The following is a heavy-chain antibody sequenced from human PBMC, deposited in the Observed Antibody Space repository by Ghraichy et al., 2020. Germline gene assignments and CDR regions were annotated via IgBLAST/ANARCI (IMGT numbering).Heavy chain of an antibody. Sequence: GESLRLSCAASGFSVISNYMNWVRQAPGKGLEWVSLIHGRGTTSYIDSVQGRFTITRDNSVNAVYLQLQSLRAEDTAVYYCARGGTAGALDLWGQGTLVTVAS. V-gene: IGHV3-66*01. J-gene: IGHJ4*02. CDR1: GFSVISNY. CDR3: ARGGTAGALDL. CDR2: IHGRGTT. D-gene: IGHD6-13*01.